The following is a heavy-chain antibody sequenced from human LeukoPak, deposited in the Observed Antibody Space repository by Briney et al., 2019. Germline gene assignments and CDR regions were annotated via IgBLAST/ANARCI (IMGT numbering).Heavy chain of an antibody. CDR1: GVSISSYY. Sequence: KPSETLSLTCSVTGVSISSYYWSWIRQPPGKGLEWIGYMHYSGSTAYNPSLKSRATISLDTSQNQFSLKLSSVTAADTAVYYCARDRVAVAGTRAYYYMDVWGKGTTVTVSS. CDR2: MHYSGST. J-gene: IGHJ6*03. V-gene: IGHV4-59*01. CDR3: ARDRVAVAGTRAYYYMDV. D-gene: IGHD6-19*01.